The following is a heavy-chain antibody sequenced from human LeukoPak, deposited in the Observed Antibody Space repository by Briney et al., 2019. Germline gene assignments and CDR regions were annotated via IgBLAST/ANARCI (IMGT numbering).Heavy chain of an antibody. D-gene: IGHD5-12*01. J-gene: IGHJ4*02. CDR3: VRDGGVSGYDLLDY. CDR1: GFTFSNYW. V-gene: IGHV3-7*01. CDR2: INQDGSKE. Sequence: PGGSLRLSCAASGFTFSNYWMAWLRQAPGKGLKGVAHINQDGSKEHYMDSVKARFTISSDNAKNSLSLQMNSLGAEDTAVYYCVRDGGVSGYDLLDYWGQGTLVTVSS.